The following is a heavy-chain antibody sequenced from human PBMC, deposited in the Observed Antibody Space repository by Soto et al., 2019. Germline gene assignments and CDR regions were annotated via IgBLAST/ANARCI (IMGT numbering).Heavy chain of an antibody. J-gene: IGHJ1*01. V-gene: IGHV3-7*01. CDR1: GFTFSNYW. CDR3: ATDVAYDDFEGRMEH. Sequence: EVQLVESGGGLVQPGGSLRLSCAVSGFTFSNYWMTWVRQAPGKGLEWVANIKQDGTEKYYVDSVRGRFTISRDNAKNSLYLHMNSLRVEDTAVYYCATDVAYDDFEGRMEHWGQGTLVTVSS. D-gene: IGHD3-3*01. CDR2: IKQDGTEK.